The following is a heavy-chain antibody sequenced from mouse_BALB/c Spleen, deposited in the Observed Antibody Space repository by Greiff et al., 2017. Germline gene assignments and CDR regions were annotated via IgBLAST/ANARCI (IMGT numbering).Heavy chain of an antibody. J-gene: IGHJ4*01. CDR2: INPSTGYT. V-gene: IGHV1-7*01. CDR3: ASGGITGGDAMDY. CDR1: GYTFTSYW. Sequence: QVQLKESGAELAKPGASVKMSCKASGYTFTSYWMHWVKQRPGQGLEWIGYINPSTGYTEYNQKFKDKATLTADKSSSTAYMQLSSLTSEDSAVYYWASGGITGGDAMDYWGQGTSVTVSS. D-gene: IGHD2-4*01.